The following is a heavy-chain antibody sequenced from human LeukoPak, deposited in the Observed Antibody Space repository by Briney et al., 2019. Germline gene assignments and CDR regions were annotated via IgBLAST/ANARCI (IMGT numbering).Heavy chain of an antibody. Sequence: GASVKVSCKASGYTFTSYDINWVRQATGQGLEWMGGIIPIFGTANYAQKFQGRVTITADKSTSTAYMELSSLRSEDTAVYYCARDLVRTRGDYYYYYMDVWGKGTTVTVSS. CDR3: ARDLVRTRGDYYYYYMDV. CDR1: GYTFTSYD. J-gene: IGHJ6*03. CDR2: IIPIFGTA. D-gene: IGHD3-10*01. V-gene: IGHV1-69*06.